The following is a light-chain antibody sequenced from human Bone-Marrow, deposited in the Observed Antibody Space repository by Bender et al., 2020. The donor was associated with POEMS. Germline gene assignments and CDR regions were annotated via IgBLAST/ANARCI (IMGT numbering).Light chain of an antibody. Sequence: QSVLTQPPSASGTPGQRVTISCSGSSSDIGSNTVNWYQQLPGSAPKVLIYSDNERPSGVPDRFSASKSGTSASLAISGLQSEDEADYYCAAWDDSLNGPVFGGGTQLTVL. V-gene: IGLV1-44*01. CDR3: AAWDDSLNGPV. J-gene: IGLJ3*02. CDR2: SDN. CDR1: SSDIGSNT.